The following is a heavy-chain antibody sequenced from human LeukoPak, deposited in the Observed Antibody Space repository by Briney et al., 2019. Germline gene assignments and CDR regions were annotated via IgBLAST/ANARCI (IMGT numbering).Heavy chain of an antibody. D-gene: IGHD3-22*01. J-gene: IGHJ5*02. V-gene: IGHV1-8*01. Sequence: ASVKVSCKASGYTFTGYDINWVRHATGQGLEWMGWMNPNSGNTGYAQKFQGRVTMTRNTSISTAYMELSSLRSEDTAVYYCVILRGFYYDSSGYYPWGQGTLVTVSS. CDR1: GYTFTGYD. CDR3: VILRGFYYDSSGYYP. CDR2: MNPNSGNT.